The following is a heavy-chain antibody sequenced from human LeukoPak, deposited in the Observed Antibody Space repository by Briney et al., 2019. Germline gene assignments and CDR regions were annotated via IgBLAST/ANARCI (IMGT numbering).Heavy chain of an antibody. Sequence: LSLTCTVSGSSISSYSWSWIRQPPGKGLEWVAVISYDGSNKYYADSVKGRFTISRDNSKNTLYLQMNSLRAEDTAVYYCAREYSSSSFDYWGQGTLVTVSS. V-gene: IGHV3-30*04. D-gene: IGHD6-6*01. CDR3: AREYSSSSFDY. J-gene: IGHJ4*02. CDR1: GSSISSYS. CDR2: ISYDGSNK.